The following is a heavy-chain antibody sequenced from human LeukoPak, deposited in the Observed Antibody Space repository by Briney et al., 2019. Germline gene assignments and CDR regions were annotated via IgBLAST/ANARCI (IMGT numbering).Heavy chain of an antibody. CDR1: GDIFSSNSAA. D-gene: IGHD6-13*01. CDR3: ARDTIAAAGTSPFDY. J-gene: IGHJ4*02. Sequence: SQTLSLTCALSGDIFSSNSAAWNWSRQSPSRGLEWLGRTYYRSKLYDDYAVSVKGRITIIPDTSKNQFSLQLNSVTPEDTAVYYCARDTIAAAGTSPFDYWGQGTLVTVSS. CDR2: TYYRSKLYD. V-gene: IGHV6-1*01.